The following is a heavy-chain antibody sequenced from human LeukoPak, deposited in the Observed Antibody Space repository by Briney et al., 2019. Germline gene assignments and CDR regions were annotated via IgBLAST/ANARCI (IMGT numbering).Heavy chain of an antibody. CDR2: ISGSGGST. CDR3: AKGGIMEWLSKNPHFDC. J-gene: IGHJ4*02. Sequence: PGGSLRLSCAASGFTFSNYAMSWVRQAPGKGLEWVSVISGSGGSTYYADSVKGRFTISRDNSKNTLYLQMNSLRVEDTAVYYCAKGGIMEWLSKNPHFDCWGQGTLVTVSS. V-gene: IGHV3-23*01. CDR1: GFTFSNYA. D-gene: IGHD3-3*01.